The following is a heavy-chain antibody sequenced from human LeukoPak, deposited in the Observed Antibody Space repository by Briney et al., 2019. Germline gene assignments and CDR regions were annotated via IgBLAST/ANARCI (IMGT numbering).Heavy chain of an antibody. D-gene: IGHD6-6*01. CDR3: ARHGGMGTSSSCWFDP. CDR2: IYYSGST. Sequence: PSETLSLTCTVSGGSISSSSYYWGWIRQPPGKGLEWIGSIYYSGSTYYNPSLKSRVTISVDTSKNQFSLKLSSVTAPDTAVYYCARHGGMGTSSSCWFDPWGQGTLVTVSS. V-gene: IGHV4-39*01. J-gene: IGHJ5*02. CDR1: GGSISSSSYY.